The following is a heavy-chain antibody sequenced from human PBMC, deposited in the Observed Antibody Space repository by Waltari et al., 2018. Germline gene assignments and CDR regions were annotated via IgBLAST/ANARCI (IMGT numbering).Heavy chain of an antibody. Sequence: EVQLLESGGGLVQPGGSLRLSCAASGFTFSSYAISWVRQAPGKGLGWVSAISGSGGSTYYADSVKGRFTISRDNSKNTLYLQMNSLRAEDTAVYYCATSPYCSGGSCSQWGQGTLVTVSS. CDR2: ISGSGGST. J-gene: IGHJ4*02. CDR1: GFTFSSYA. CDR3: ATSPYCSGGSCSQ. D-gene: IGHD2-15*01. V-gene: IGHV3-23*01.